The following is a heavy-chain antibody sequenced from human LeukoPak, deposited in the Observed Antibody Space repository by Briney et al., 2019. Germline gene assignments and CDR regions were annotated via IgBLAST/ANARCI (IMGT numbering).Heavy chain of an antibody. CDR2: IYTSGTF. CDR1: AGSISSSY. V-gene: IGHV4-4*07. J-gene: IGHJ6*03. Sequence: SVTLSLNCSVSAGSISSSYWSWLRQPDGKGLEWIGRIYTSGTFNYNASLKSRVTMSVDTSKNQFSLKLTSVTAADTAVYYCTREVEGSGTYYYYYFYMDVWGKGTTVTISS. D-gene: IGHD3-10*01. CDR3: TREVEGSGTYYYYYFYMDV.